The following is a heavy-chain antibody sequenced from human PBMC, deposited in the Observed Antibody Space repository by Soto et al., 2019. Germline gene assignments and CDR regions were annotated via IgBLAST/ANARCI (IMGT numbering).Heavy chain of an antibody. D-gene: IGHD1-26*01. J-gene: IGHJ4*02. Sequence: QITLKESGPTLVKPTQTLTLTCTFSGFSLSTSGVGVGWIRQPPGKALEWLALIYWDDDKRYSPSLKSRLTITQNTTKNQVVLTMTNMDPVDTATYYCAHRRRGSSFDSWGQGTLVTVSS. CDR3: AHRRRGSSFDS. CDR2: IYWDDDK. CDR1: GFSLSTSGVG. V-gene: IGHV2-5*02.